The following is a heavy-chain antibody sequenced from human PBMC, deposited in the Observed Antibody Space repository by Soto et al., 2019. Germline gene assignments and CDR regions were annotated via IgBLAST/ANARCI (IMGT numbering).Heavy chain of an antibody. CDR2: MNPSSGNT. V-gene: IGHV1-8*01. J-gene: IGHJ6*02. Sequence: QVQLVRSGAEVKTPGASVKVSCKASGYTFTSYDINWVRQATGQWLEWMGGMNPSSGNTGYAQKFRGRVTMTRNTSISTAYMELSSLRSEDTAVYYCAREPLEWLFVYAANYYGMDVWGQGTTVTVSS. CDR1: GYTFTSYD. D-gene: IGHD3-3*01. CDR3: AREPLEWLFVYAANYYGMDV.